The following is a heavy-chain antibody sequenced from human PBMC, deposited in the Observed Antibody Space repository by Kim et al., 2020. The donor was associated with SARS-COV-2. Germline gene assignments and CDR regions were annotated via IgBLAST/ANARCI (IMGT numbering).Heavy chain of an antibody. D-gene: IGHD1-26*01. V-gene: IGHV3-30*04. CDR1: AFTFSSYT. CDR3: ARGYSGSYVWGGYFDY. Sequence: GGSLRLSCAASAFTFSSYTMHWVRQAPGKGLEWVAAISYDGSNKYYADSVKGRFTISRDNSNNTLYLQVNSLRAEDTAVYYCARGYSGSYVWGGYFDYWGQGTLVTVSS. CDR2: ISYDGSNK. J-gene: IGHJ4*02.